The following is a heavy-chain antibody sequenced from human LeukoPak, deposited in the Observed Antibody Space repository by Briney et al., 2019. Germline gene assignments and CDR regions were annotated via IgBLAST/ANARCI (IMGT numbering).Heavy chain of an antibody. Sequence: SQTLSLTCAISGDSVSINSVTWNWIRQSPSRGLEWLGRTYYTSTWYNDYGVSVRGRITVNPDTSRNQFSLLLSSVTPEDTAVYYCARRLTQYDCFDPWGQGILVTVSS. CDR2: TYYTSTWYN. D-gene: IGHD2-2*01. V-gene: IGHV6-1*01. J-gene: IGHJ5*02. CDR1: GDSVSINSVT. CDR3: ARRLTQYDCFDP.